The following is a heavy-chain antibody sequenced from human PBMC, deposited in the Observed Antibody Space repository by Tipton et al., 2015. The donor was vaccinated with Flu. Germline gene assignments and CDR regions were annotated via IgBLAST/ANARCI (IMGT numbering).Heavy chain of an antibody. V-gene: IGHV3-30*02. D-gene: IGHD1-26*01. CDR2: IRSDETTE. CDR1: GFTFNTYG. CDR3: AKSGGFDS. Sequence: QLVQSGGGVVQPGRSLRLSCAASGFTFNTYGMHWVRQAPGKGLEWVATIRSDETTEYADSVKGRFTISRDNSKDMLYLQMNSLRAEDTAVFYCAKSGGFDSWNQGALVIVSS. J-gene: IGHJ4*02.